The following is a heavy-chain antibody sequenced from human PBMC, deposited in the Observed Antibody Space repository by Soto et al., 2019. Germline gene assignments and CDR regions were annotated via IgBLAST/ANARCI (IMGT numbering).Heavy chain of an antibody. CDR1: AFSFSNYW. V-gene: IGHV3-7*01. CDR2: IKEDGSEI. D-gene: IGHD3-3*02. CDR3: SRGWAFLNY. J-gene: IGHJ4*02. Sequence: GSPLLTCETHAFSFSNYWMTWVRQAPGKGLEWVANIKEDGSEIYYLDSVKVRFTISRDNDKNSLYLQMNSLRVEDKAVYYCSRGWAFLNYWGQGILVTVYS.